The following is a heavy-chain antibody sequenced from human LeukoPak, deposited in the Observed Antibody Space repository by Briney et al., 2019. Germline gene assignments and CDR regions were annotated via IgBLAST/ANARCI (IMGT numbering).Heavy chain of an antibody. D-gene: IGHD5-24*01. Sequence: GGSLRLSCAASGFTFSPYPMNWVRQAPGKGLEWVSYISGGSDTIHYPDSVKSRFTISRDNAKNSLYLQMNSLRAEDTAVYYCARDLGRDRYFDSWGQGTLVTVSS. J-gene: IGHJ4*02. CDR3: ARDLGRDRYFDS. CDR2: ISGGSDTI. CDR1: GFTFSPYP. V-gene: IGHV3-48*04.